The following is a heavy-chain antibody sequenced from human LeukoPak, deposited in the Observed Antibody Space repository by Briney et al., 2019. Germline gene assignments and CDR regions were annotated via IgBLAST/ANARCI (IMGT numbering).Heavy chain of an antibody. V-gene: IGHV3-53*01. D-gene: IGHD4-11*01. J-gene: IGHJ4*02. CDR1: GFTVSSNY. Sequence: GGSLRLSCAASGFTVSSNYMSWVRQAPGKGLEWASVIYSGGSTYYADSVKGRFTISRDNSKNTLYLQMNSLRAEDTAVYYCARDSGLTTEDYWGQGTLVTVSS. CDR2: IYSGGST. CDR3: ARDSGLTTEDY.